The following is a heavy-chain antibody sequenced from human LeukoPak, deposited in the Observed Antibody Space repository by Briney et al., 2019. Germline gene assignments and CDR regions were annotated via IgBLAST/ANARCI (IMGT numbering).Heavy chain of an antibody. CDR2: LSVGGGTT. V-gene: IGHV3-23*01. Sequence: GGSLRLSCAASGFTFSSYAMSWVRQAPGKGLEWVSALSVGGGTTYYADSVKGRFTISRDNSKNTLYLQMNSLRAEDTAVYYCASHAYCGGDCYPLGNFDYWGQGTLVTVSS. CDR1: GFTFSSYA. CDR3: ASHAYCGGDCYPLGNFDY. D-gene: IGHD2-21*02. J-gene: IGHJ4*02.